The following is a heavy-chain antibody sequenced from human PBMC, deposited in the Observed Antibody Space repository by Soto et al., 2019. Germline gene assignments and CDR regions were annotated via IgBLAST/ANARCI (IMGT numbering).Heavy chain of an antibody. CDR1: GFTFSSFW. CDR2: IKQDGSEK. V-gene: IGHV3-7*01. CDR3: ARDLGRLDP. J-gene: IGHJ5*02. Sequence: GGSLRLSCAASGFTFSSFWMTWVRQAPGKGLEWVANIKQDGSEKYYVDSVKGRFTISRDNAKNSLYLQMTTLRAEDTAVYYCARDLGRLDPWGQGTLVTVSS. D-gene: IGHD3-16*01.